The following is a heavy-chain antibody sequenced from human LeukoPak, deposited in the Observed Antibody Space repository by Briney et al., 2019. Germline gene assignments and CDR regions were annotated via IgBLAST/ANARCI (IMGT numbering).Heavy chain of an antibody. D-gene: IGHD4-11*01. Sequence: SVKVSCKATGGTFSSYAISWVRQAPGQGLEWMGGIIPIFGTANYAQKFQGRVTITADESTSTAYMELSSLRSGDTAVYYCARGGLTTASFDYWGQGTLVTVSS. J-gene: IGHJ4*02. CDR2: IIPIFGTA. V-gene: IGHV1-69*13. CDR1: GGTFSSYA. CDR3: ARGGLTTASFDY.